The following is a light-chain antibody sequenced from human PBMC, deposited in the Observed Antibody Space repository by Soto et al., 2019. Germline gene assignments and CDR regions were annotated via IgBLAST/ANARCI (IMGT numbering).Light chain of an antibody. J-gene: IGKJ1*01. V-gene: IGKV3-20*01. Sequence: EIVLTQSPGTLSLSPGERATLSCMASQTVSSIYLAWYQQKPGQAPRLLIYGASSRATGIPDRFSGSGSVTDVTLTISRLEPEDFAVYYCQQYWTFGQGTNVEIK. CDR1: QTVSSIY. CDR3: QQYWT. CDR2: GAS.